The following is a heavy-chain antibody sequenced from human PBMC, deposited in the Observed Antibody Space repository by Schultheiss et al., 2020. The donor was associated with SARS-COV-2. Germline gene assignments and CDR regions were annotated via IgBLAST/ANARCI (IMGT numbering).Heavy chain of an antibody. CDR2: ISSSGSTI. J-gene: IGHJ4*02. CDR1: GFTFSSYE. V-gene: IGHV3-48*03. Sequence: GGSLRLSCAASGFTFSSYEMNWVRQAPGKGLEWVSYISSSGSTIYYADSVKGRFTISRDNAKNSLYLQMNSLRAEDTAVYYCARGSIAVAGTHYFDYWGQGTLVTVSS. CDR3: ARGSIAVAGTHYFDY. D-gene: IGHD6-19*01.